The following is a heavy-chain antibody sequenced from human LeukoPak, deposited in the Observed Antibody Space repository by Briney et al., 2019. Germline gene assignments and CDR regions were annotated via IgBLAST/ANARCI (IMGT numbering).Heavy chain of an antibody. V-gene: IGHV4-59*08. D-gene: IGHD5-12*01. Sequence: KPSETLSLTCTVSSGSISSYYWSWIRQPPGKGLEWIGNIYYSGSTNYNPSLKSRVTISVDTSKNQFSLKLSSVTAADTAVYYCARESSGYDPFDYWGQGTLVTVPS. J-gene: IGHJ4*02. CDR2: IYYSGST. CDR1: SGSISSYY. CDR3: ARESSGYDPFDY.